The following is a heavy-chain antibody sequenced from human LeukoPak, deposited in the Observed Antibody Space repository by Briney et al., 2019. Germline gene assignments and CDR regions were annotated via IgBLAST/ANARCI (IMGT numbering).Heavy chain of an antibody. CDR1: GFTFSSYA. J-gene: IGHJ4*02. CDR2: LSGSGGST. D-gene: IGHD1-26*01. CDR3: ARGIINSGSYYVGDY. Sequence: GGSLRLSCAASGFTFSSYAMSWVRQAPGKGLEWVSALSGSGGSTYYADSVKGRFTISRDNSKNTLYLQMNSLRAEDTAVYYCARGIINSGSYYVGDYWGQGTLVTVSS. V-gene: IGHV3-23*01.